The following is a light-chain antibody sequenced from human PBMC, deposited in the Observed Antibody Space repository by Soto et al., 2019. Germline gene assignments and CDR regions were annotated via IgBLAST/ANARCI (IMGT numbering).Light chain of an antibody. Sequence: EIVLTQSPGTLSLSPGERATLSCRASQSVSSSYLAWYQQKPGQAPRLLIYGASSRATGIPDRFSGSGSGTDFTLTISRLEPEDFAVYFFQQYGSSPKTFGQGTKVEI. V-gene: IGKV3-20*01. CDR3: QQYGSSPKT. CDR2: GAS. CDR1: QSVSSSY. J-gene: IGKJ1*01.